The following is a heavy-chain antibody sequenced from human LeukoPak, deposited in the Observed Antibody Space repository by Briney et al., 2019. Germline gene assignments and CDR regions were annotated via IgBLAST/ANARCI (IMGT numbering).Heavy chain of an antibody. CDR1: GDSLSGYY. D-gene: IGHD6-19*01. Sequence: KPAETLSLTCAVYGDSLSGYYWSWLRQPPGKGVEWIGEINHRGSTNYNRSRKRRVAILVDTSKKQCALKKTSVTAADTAVYYCARALADPSGWYGDYWGQGTLVTVSS. CDR3: ARALADPSGWYGDY. J-gene: IGHJ4*02. CDR2: INHRGST. V-gene: IGHV4-34*01.